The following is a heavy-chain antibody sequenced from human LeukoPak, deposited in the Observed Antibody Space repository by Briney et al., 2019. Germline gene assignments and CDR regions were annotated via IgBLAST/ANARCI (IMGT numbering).Heavy chain of an antibody. CDR1: GGSFSSYY. CDR3: ASGSYPDLYFQH. J-gene: IGHJ1*01. Sequence: PSETLSLTCAVYGGSFSSYYWSWIRQPPGKGLEWIGEINHSGSTNYNPSLKSRVTISVDTSKNHFSLKLSSVTAADTAVYYCASGSYPDLYFQHWRQGTLVTVSS. D-gene: IGHD1-26*01. V-gene: IGHV4-34*01. CDR2: INHSGST.